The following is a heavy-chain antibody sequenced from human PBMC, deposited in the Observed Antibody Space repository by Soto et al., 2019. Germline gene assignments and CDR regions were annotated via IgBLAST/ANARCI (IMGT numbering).Heavy chain of an antibody. Sequence: RGESLKISCKGSGYSYAGYWITWVRQKPGKGLEWVGRIDPSDSQTYYRPSVRDHVTISADNPISTAYLQWSSLKASYTAMYYCAILKCLELQLLVPSYYYGMDVWGQGTPVTVSS. D-gene: IGHD6-19*01. CDR2: IDPSDSQT. J-gene: IGHJ6*02. CDR1: GYSYAGYW. CDR3: AILKCLELQLLVPSYYYGMDV. V-gene: IGHV5-10-1*01.